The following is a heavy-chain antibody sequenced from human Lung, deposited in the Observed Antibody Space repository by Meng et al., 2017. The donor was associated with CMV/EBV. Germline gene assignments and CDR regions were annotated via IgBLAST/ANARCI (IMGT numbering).Heavy chain of an antibody. CDR3: ARAIVKNGKRQFDY. V-gene: IGHV1-2*04. CDR1: GYTFIDYH. J-gene: IGHJ4*02. Sequence: QVQLAQSGAQVKEPGASVKLSCKTSGYTFIDYHIHWVRQAPGQGLEWMGWISPYNGDTIYARDFQGWVTMTRETSNRTLYMEVSRLRFDDTAVYYCARAIVKNGKRQFDYWGQGTLVTVSS. CDR2: ISPYNGDT. D-gene: IGHD1-1*01.